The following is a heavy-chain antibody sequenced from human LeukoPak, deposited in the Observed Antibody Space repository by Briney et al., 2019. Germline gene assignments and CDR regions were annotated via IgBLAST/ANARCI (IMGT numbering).Heavy chain of an antibody. J-gene: IGHJ4*02. V-gene: IGHV1-69*13. CDR2: IIPIFGTA. Sequence: PGASVKVSFKASGGTFSSYAISWVRQAPGQGLEWMGGIIPIFGTANYAQKFQGRATITADESTSTAYMELSSLRSEDTAVYYCANRGSSSWYYFDYWGQGTLVTVSS. CDR3: ANRGSSSWYYFDY. D-gene: IGHD6-13*01. CDR1: GGTFSSYA.